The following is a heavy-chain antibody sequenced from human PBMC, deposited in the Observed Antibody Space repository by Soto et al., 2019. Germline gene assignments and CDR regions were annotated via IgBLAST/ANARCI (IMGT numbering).Heavy chain of an antibody. Sequence: GGSLRLSCAASGFTVSSNYMSWVRQAPGKGLEWVSVIYSGGSTYYADSVKGRFTISRDNSKNTLYLQMNSLRAEDTAVYYCARTGYCGGDCPPDFDYWGQGTLVTVSS. CDR2: IYSGGST. CDR1: GFTVSSNY. V-gene: IGHV3-53*01. CDR3: ARTGYCGGDCPPDFDY. J-gene: IGHJ4*02. D-gene: IGHD2-21*02.